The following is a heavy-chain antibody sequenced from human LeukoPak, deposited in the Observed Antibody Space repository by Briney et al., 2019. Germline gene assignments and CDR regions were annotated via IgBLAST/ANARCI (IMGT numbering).Heavy chain of an antibody. D-gene: IGHD3-10*01. Sequence: PGGSLRLSCAASGFTVSSNYMSWVRQAPGKGLEWVSVIYSGGSTYYADSVKGRFTISRDNSKNTLYLQMNSLRAEDTAVYYCAREERGSPSYYYGMGVWGQGTTVTVSS. J-gene: IGHJ6*02. CDR3: AREERGSPSYYYGMGV. CDR2: IYSGGST. V-gene: IGHV3-53*01. CDR1: GFTVSSNY.